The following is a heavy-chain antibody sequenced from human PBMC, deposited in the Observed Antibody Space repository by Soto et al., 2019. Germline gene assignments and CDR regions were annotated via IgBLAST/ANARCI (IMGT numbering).Heavy chain of an antibody. V-gene: IGHV3-74*01. CDR1: GFTFSSYW. J-gene: IGHJ6*02. D-gene: IGHD6-13*01. Sequence: PGGSLRLSCAASGFTFSSYWMHWVRQAPGKGLVWVSRINSDGSSTSYADSVKGRFTIPRDNAKNTLYLQMNSLRAEDTAVYYCASPIGSSSWYSYYYYYGMDVWGQGTTVTVSS. CDR3: ASPIGSSSWYSYYYYYGMDV. CDR2: INSDGSST.